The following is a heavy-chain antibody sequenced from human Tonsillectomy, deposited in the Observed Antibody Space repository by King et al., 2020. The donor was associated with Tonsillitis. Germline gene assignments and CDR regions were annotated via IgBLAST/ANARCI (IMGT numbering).Heavy chain of an antibody. CDR1: GGTFRSYA. CDR3: ARGGTFYDGWGSQFDF. Sequence: QLVQSGPEVKKPGSSVRVSCTAAGGTFRSYAITWVRQVPGQGLEWMGTIIPLLGTSKYSQRFHGRVTISADETKTTAYMDMTSLTSGDTAVYYCARGGTFYDGWGSQFDFWGQGTRVAVSS. J-gene: IGHJ4*02. V-gene: IGHV1-69*18. CDR2: IIPLLGTS. D-gene: IGHD3-10*01.